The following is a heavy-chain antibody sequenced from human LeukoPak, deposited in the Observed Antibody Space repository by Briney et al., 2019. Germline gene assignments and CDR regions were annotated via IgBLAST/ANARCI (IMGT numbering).Heavy chain of an antibody. Sequence: SETLSLTCTVSGGSISSYYWSWIRQPPGKGLEWIGYIYYSGSTNYNPSLKSQVTISVDTSKNQFSLKLSSVTAADTAVYYCARIEDYGGNSVNYWGQGTLVTVSS. J-gene: IGHJ4*02. V-gene: IGHV4-59*01. D-gene: IGHD4-23*01. CDR1: GGSISSYY. CDR3: ARIEDYGGNSVNY. CDR2: IYYSGST.